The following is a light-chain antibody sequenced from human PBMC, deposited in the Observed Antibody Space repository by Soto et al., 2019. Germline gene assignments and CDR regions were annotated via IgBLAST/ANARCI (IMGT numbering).Light chain of an antibody. Sequence: QSALTQPASVSGSPGQSITISCTGTSSDVGSYNLVSWYQHHPVKAPKLMIYEVNKRPSGVSNRFSGSKSGNTASLTISGLQAEDEADYYGCSYAGTSTVFGGGTKLTVL. J-gene: IGLJ3*02. CDR2: EVN. CDR1: SSDVGSYNL. CDR3: CSYAGTSTV. V-gene: IGLV2-23*02.